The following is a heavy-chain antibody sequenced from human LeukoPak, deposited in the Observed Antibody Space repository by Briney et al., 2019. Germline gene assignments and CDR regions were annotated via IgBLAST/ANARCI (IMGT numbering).Heavy chain of an antibody. V-gene: IGHV4-59*08. CDR3: AKGGPGSYDFDYYYYMDV. D-gene: IGHD3-3*01. CDR1: GGSISSYY. CDR2: IYYSGST. J-gene: IGHJ6*03. Sequence: SETLSLTCTVSGGSISSYYWSWIRQPPGKGLEWIGYIYYSGSTNYNPSLKSRVTISVDTSKNQFSLKLSSVTAADTAVYYCAKGGPGSYDFDYYYYMDVWGKGTTVTVSS.